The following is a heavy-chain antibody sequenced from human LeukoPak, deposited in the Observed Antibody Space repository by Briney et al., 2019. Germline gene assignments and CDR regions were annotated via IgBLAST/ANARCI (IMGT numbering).Heavy chain of an antibody. J-gene: IGHJ4*02. Sequence: SETLSLTCTVSGGSISSYYWSWIRQPPGKGLEWIGYICYSGSTNYNPSLKSRVTISVDTSKNQFSLNLSSVTAADTAVYYCARTRGATDFDYWGQGTLVTVSS. D-gene: IGHD1-26*01. CDR1: GGSISSYY. V-gene: IGHV4-59*01. CDR2: ICYSGST. CDR3: ARTRGATDFDY.